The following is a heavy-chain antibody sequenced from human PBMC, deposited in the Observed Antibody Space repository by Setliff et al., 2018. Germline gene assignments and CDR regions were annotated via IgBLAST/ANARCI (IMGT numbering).Heavy chain of an antibody. CDR1: GGSISSSRYS. CDR2: IYYSGST. J-gene: IGHJ4*02. V-gene: IGHV4-39*07. D-gene: IGHD6-6*01. CDR3: ARDPSSVAARPGY. Sequence: PSETLSLTCSVSGGSISSSRYSWGWIRQTPGKGLEWIGSIYYSGSTYYNPSLESRVTISVDTSKNQFSLKLTSVTAADTAVYYCARDPSSVAARPGYWGQGTLVTVSS.